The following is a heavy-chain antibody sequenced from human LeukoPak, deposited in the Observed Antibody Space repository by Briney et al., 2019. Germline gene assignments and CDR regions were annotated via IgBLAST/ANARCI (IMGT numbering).Heavy chain of an antibody. CDR1: GYTFTSYD. Sequence: ASVKVSCKASGYTFTSYDINWVRQATGQGLEWMGWMNPNSGNTGYAQKFQGRVTMTRNTSISTAYMELSSLRSEDTAVYYCARSGSGYFPFDPWGQGTLVTVSS. D-gene: IGHD3-22*01. CDR2: MNPNSGNT. CDR3: ARSGSGYFPFDP. V-gene: IGHV1-8*01. J-gene: IGHJ5*02.